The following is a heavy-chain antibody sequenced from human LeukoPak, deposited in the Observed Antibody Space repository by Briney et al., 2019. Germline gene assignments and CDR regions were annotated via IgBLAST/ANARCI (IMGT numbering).Heavy chain of an antibody. CDR2: IWYDGSDI. Sequence: PGGSLRLSCAASGFTFSSYGMHWVRQAPGKGLEWVALIWYDGSDIYYADSVKGRFIIPRDNSKNTLYLQMNTLRAEDTAVYYCARGSAALYYFDFWGQGTLVTVSS. CDR1: GFTFSSYG. V-gene: IGHV3-33*01. J-gene: IGHJ4*02. CDR3: ARGSAALYYFDF. D-gene: IGHD2-2*01.